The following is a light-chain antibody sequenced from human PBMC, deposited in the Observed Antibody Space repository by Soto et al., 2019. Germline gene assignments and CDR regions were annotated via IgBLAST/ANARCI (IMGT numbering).Light chain of an antibody. J-gene: IGKJ5*01. V-gene: IGKV3-15*01. CDR1: QSVSSK. Sequence: EIVMTQSPATLSVSPGERATLSCRASQSVSSKLAWYQHKPGQAPRLLIYGASTRASGIPARFSGSGSETDFTLTISSLQSEDSAVYYCQQYHNWPPITFGQGTRLEI. CDR2: GAS. CDR3: QQYHNWPPIT.